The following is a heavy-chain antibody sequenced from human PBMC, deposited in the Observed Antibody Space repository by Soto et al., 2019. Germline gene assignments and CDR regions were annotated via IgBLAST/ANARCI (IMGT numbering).Heavy chain of an antibody. CDR2: IIPILGIA. V-gene: IGHV1-69*02. Sequence: QVQLVQSGAEVKKPGSSVKFSCKASGGTFSSYTISWVRQAPGQGLEWMGRIIPILGIANYAQKFQGRVTITADKSTRPAYMELSSMRSEDTAVYYCVGGKGYRGYDSYYYYYMDVWGKGTTVTVCS. J-gene: IGHJ6*03. D-gene: IGHD5-12*01. CDR1: GGTFSSYT. CDR3: VGGKGYRGYDSYYYYYMDV.